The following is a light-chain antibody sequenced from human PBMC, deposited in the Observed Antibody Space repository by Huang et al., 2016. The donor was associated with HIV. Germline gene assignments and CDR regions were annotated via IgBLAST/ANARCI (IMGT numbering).Light chain of an antibody. CDR3: QQYNNWPPWYT. J-gene: IGKJ2*01. CDR1: QSVSSN. Sequence: EIVMTQSPATLSVSPGERATLSCRASQSVSSNLAWYHQKPGQAPRLLIYGASTRATGIPARFSGSGSGTEFTLTISSLQSEDFAVYYCQQYNNWPPWYTFGQGTKLEIK. CDR2: GAS. V-gene: IGKV3-15*01.